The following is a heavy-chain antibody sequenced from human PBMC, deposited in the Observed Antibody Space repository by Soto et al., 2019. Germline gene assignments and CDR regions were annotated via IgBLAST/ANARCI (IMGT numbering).Heavy chain of an antibody. CDR3: AKEKAEDRITVTTPYFDY. J-gene: IGHJ4*02. CDR2: ISGSGGST. Sequence: GGSLRLSCAASGFTFSSYAMSWVRQAPGKGLEWVSAISGSGGSTYYADSVKGRFTISRDNSKNTLYLQMNSLRAEDTAVYYCAKEKAEDRITVTTPYFDYWGQGTLVTVSS. D-gene: IGHD4-17*01. V-gene: IGHV3-23*01. CDR1: GFTFSSYA.